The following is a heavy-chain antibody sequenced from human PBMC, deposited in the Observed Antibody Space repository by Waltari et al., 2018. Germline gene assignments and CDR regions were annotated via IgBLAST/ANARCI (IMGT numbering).Heavy chain of an antibody. Sequence: QVQLVQSGAEVKKPGSSVKVSCKASGGTFSSYAISWVRQDPGQGLEWMGGIIPILGIANYAQKFQGRVTITADEATSTAYMELSSLRSEDTAVYYCARVRYYYGSGSLFDYWGQGTLVTVSS. V-gene: IGHV1-69*04. J-gene: IGHJ4*02. CDR2: IIPILGIA. CDR1: GGTFSSYA. CDR3: ARVRYYYGSGSLFDY. D-gene: IGHD3-10*01.